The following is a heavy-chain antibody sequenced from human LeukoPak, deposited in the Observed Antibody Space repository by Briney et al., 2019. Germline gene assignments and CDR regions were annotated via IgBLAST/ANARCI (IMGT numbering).Heavy chain of an antibody. Sequence: PGGSLRLSCAASGFTFSSYAMSWVRQAPGKGLEWVSAISGSGGSTYYADSVKGRFTISRDNSKNTLYLQMNSLRAEDTAVYYCAKDLEFEGTFNWFDPWGQGTLVTVSS. CDR1: GFTFSSYA. CDR2: ISGSGGST. CDR3: AKDLEFEGTFNWFDP. D-gene: IGHD3-10*01. V-gene: IGHV3-23*01. J-gene: IGHJ5*02.